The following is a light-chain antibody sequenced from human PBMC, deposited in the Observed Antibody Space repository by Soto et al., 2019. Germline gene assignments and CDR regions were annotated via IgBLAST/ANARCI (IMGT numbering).Light chain of an antibody. CDR2: DAS. V-gene: IGKV3-11*01. CDR1: QSVSSH. CDR3: QQRSSAIT. J-gene: IGKJ5*01. Sequence: EFVLTQSPAALSLSPGERATLSCRASQSVSSHLAWFQQRPGQAPRLLIYDASNRATGIPARFSGRGSGTDFTLTISSLEPEDFAVYYCQQRSSAITFGQGTRLEI.